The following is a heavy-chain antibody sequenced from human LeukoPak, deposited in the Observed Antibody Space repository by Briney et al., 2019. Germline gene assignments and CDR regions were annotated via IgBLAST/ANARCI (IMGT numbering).Heavy chain of an antibody. CDR3: AKERMTTTSFDY. J-gene: IGHJ4*02. D-gene: IGHD4-11*01. CDR1: GFTFSSYA. CDR2: ISGSGGTT. Sequence: PGGSLRLSCAASGFTFSSYAMNWVRQAPGKGLEWVSDISGSGGTTHYVDSVKGRFTISRDNSKNTLYLQMNSLRAEDTAVYYCAKERMTTTSFDYWGQGTLVTVSS. V-gene: IGHV3-23*01.